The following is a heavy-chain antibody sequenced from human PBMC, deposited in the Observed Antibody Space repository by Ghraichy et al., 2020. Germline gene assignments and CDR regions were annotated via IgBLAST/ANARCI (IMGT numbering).Heavy chain of an antibody. CDR1: GGSISSYY. V-gene: IGHV4-59*08. CDR3: ARHPIVGATHDAFDI. D-gene: IGHD1-26*01. J-gene: IGHJ3*02. CDR2: IYYSGST. Sequence: SETLSLTCTVSGGSISSYYWSWIRQPPGKGLEWIGYIYYSGSTNYNPSLKSRVTISVDTSKNQFSLKLSSVTAADTAVYYCARHPIVGATHDAFDIWGQGTMVTVSS.